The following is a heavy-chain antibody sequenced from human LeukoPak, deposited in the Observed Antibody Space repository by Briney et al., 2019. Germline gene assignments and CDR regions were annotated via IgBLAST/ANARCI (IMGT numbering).Heavy chain of an antibody. J-gene: IGHJ5*02. CDR1: GGSISSSSYY. V-gene: IGHV4-39*07. CDR2: IYHSGST. D-gene: IGHD6-13*01. Sequence: SETLSLTCTVSGGSISSSSYYWGWIRQPPGKGLEWIGSIYHSGSTYYNPSLKSRVTISVERPKNQFSLKLSSVTAADTAVYYCARDSVRGIAAAGLFDPWGQGTLVTVSS. CDR3: ARDSVRGIAAAGLFDP.